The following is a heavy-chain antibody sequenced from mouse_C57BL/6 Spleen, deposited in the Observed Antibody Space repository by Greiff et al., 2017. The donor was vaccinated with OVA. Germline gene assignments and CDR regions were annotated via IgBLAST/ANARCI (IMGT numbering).Heavy chain of an antibody. CDR3: TRRGESYFDV. J-gene: IGHJ1*03. CDR2: INPNYGTT. CDR1: GYSFTDYN. Sequence: VQLKQSGPELVKPGASVKISCKASGYSFTDYNMNWVKQSNGKSLEWIGGINPNYGTTNYNQKFKGKATLTVDQPSSTAYMQLNSLTSEDSAVYYCTRRGESYFDVWGTGTTVTVSS. V-gene: IGHV1-39*01.